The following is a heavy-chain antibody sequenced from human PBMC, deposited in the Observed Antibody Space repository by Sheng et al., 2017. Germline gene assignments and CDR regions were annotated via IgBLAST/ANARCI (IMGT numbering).Heavy chain of an antibody. J-gene: IGHJ2*01. CDR3: ARDRGYYYDSSGHAGLGYFGS. CDR1: GYSISSGYY. V-gene: IGHV4-38-2*02. D-gene: IGHD3-22*01. Sequence: QVQLQESGPGLVKPSETLSLTCAVSGYSISSGYYWGWIRQPPGKGLEWIGSIYHSGSTYYNPSLKSRVTISVDTSKNQFSLKLSSVTAADTAVYYCARDRGYYYDSSGHAGLGYFGSLGPWRPWSL. CDR2: IYHSGST.